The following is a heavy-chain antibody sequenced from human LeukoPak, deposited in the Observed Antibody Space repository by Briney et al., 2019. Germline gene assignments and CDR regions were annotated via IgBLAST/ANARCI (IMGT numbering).Heavy chain of an antibody. CDR3: ARDPIGGIAAAAHDY. Sequence: SQTLSLTCTVSGVSISSGVYYWSWIRQPPGKGLEWIGYIYHSGSTYYNPSLKSRVTISVDRSKNQFSLKLNSVTAADTAVYYCARDPIGGIAAAAHDYWGQGTLVTVSS. CDR1: GVSISSGVYY. CDR2: IYHSGST. V-gene: IGHV4-30-2*01. D-gene: IGHD6-13*01. J-gene: IGHJ4*02.